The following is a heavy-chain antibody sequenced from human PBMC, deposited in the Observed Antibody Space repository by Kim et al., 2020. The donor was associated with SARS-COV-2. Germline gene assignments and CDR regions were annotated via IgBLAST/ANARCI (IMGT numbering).Heavy chain of an antibody. V-gene: IGHV3-23*01. Sequence: GGSLRLSCAASGFTFSSYAMSWVRQAPGKGLEWVSAISGSGGSTYYADSVKGRFTISRDNSKNTLYLQMNSLRAEDTAVYYCAKDRRRLAVAGSVPDAFDIWGQGTMVTVSS. CDR1: GFTFSSYA. CDR3: AKDRRRLAVAGSVPDAFDI. CDR2: ISGSGGST. J-gene: IGHJ3*02. D-gene: IGHD6-19*01.